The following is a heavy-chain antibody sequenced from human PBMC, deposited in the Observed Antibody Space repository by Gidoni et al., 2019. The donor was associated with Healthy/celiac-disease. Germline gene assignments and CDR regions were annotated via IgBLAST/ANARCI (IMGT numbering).Heavy chain of an antibody. CDR1: GGTFSSYA. CDR2: IIPIFGTA. J-gene: IGHJ5*02. Sequence: QVPLVQSGAEVKKPGSSVNVSCKASGGTFSSYAISWVRQAPGQGLEWMGGIIPIFGTANYAKKFKGRVTITEDESTSTAYMEMSSLRSEDTAVYYCERDALEYSSSDWFDPWGQGTLVTVSS. CDR3: ERDALEYSSSDWFDP. D-gene: IGHD6-6*01. V-gene: IGHV1-69*01.